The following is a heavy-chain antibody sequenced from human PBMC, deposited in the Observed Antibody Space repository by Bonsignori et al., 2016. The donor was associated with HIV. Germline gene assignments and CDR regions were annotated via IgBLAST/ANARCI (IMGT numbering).Heavy chain of an antibody. Sequence: QVQLQESGPGLVKTSQTLSLTCTVSGGSISSGVSYWSWIRQLPGKGLEWIGNIYYIGTTYYNPSLKSRVTISVDTSKNQFSLKLSSVTAADTAIYYCARNSTNXRPFDIWGQGTLVTVSS. CDR2: IYYIGTT. J-gene: IGHJ3*02. CDR3: ARNSTNXRPFDI. D-gene: IGHD2/OR15-2a*01. CDR1: GGSISSGVSY. V-gene: IGHV4-31*03.